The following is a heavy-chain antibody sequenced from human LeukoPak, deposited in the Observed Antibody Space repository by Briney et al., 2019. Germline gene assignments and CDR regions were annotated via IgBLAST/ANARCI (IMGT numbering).Heavy chain of an antibody. CDR3: ARRKKQWLVRMWWYFDY. V-gene: IGHV4-39*07. D-gene: IGHD6-19*01. Sequence: PSETLSLTCTVSGGSISSSSYYWGWIRQPPGKGLEWIGSIYYSGSTYYNPSLKSRVTISVDTSKNQFSLKLSSVTAADTAVYYCARRKKQWLVRMWWYFDYWGQGTLVTVSS. J-gene: IGHJ4*02. CDR1: GGSISSSSYY. CDR2: IYYSGST.